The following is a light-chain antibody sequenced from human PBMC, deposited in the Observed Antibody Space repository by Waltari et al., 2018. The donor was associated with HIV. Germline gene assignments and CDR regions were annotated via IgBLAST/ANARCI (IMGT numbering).Light chain of an antibody. CDR2: TTS. CDR3: QQSYNTPRT. J-gene: IGKJ1*01. CDR1: QTIVTY. V-gene: IGKV1-39*01. Sequence: DIQMTQSPSSLSASVGARVTITCRTGQTIVTYLNWYQQKPGKAPKLLISTTSTLQSGVPSRFSGSGSGTEFALTISSLQPEDFATYYCQQSYNTPRTFGQGTKVEIK.